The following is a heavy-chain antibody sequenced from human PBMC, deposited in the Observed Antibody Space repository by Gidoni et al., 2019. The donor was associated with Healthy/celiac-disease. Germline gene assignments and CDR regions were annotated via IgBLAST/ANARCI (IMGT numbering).Heavy chain of an antibody. V-gene: IGHV1-8*01. CDR3: ARSYYSSSWEHYFDY. D-gene: IGHD6-13*01. CDR1: GYPYPSYD. CDR2: MNPNSGNT. Sequence: QVQLVQSGAEVKKPGASVTVSCKASGYPYPSYDIHWVRQATGPGLEWMGWMNPNSGNTGYAQKLQCRDTMTRNTSISTAYMELSSVRSEDTAVYYCARSYYSSSWEHYFDYWGQGNLVTVSP. J-gene: IGHJ4*02.